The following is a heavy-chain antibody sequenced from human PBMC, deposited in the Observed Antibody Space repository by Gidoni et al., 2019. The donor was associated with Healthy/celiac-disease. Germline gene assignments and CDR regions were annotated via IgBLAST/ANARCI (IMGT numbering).Heavy chain of an antibody. CDR1: GFTFSSYA. V-gene: IGHV3-23*01. J-gene: IGHJ4*02. D-gene: IGHD2-2*01. CDR3: AKLDIVVVPAALDIDY. Sequence: EVQLLESGGGLVQPGGSLRLSCAASGFTFSSYAMSGVRQAPGKGLEWVSVISGSGGSTYYADSVKGRVTISRDNSKNTLYLQMNSLRAEDTAVYYCAKLDIVVVPAALDIDYWGQGTLVTVSS. CDR2: ISGSGGST.